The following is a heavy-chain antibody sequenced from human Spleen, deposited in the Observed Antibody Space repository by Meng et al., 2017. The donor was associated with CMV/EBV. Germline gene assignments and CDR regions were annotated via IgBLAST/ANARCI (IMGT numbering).Heavy chain of an antibody. CDR1: GGSISSYY. D-gene: IGHD2-2*01. J-gene: IGHJ6*02. CDR2: IYYSGST. V-gene: IGHV4-59*01. Sequence: SETLSLTCTVSGGSISSYYWSWIRQPPGKGLEWIGYIYYSGSTNYNPSLKSRVTISVDTSKNQFSLKLSSVTAADTAVYYCARYQVRNYYYYGMDVWGQGTTVTVS. CDR3: ARYQVRNYYYYGMDV.